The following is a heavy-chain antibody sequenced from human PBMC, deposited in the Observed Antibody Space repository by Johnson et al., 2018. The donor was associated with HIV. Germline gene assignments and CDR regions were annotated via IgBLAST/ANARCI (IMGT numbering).Heavy chain of an antibody. J-gene: IGHJ3*02. CDR2: ISYDGSNK. V-gene: IGHV3-30*04. CDR1: GFTFSSYA. Sequence: QVQLVESGGGVVQPGRSLRLSCAASGFTFSSYAMHWVRQAPGKGLEWVAVISYDGSNKYYADSVKGRFTISRDNSKNTLYLQISSLRAEDTAVYYCAPLGDAFDMWGQGTMVTVSS. CDR3: APLGDAFDM. D-gene: IGHD7-27*01.